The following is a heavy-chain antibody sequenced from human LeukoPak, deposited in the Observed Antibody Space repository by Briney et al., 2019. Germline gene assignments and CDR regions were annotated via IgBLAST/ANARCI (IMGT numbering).Heavy chain of an antibody. D-gene: IGHD6-13*01. V-gene: IGHV4-39*01. CDR3: ARHRTTSSWYSPFDY. CDR2: IYYSGST. Sequence: SETLSLTCTVSGGSISSSSYYWGWIRQPPGKGLEWIGSIYYSGSTHYNPSLKSRVTISVDTSKNHFSLELSSVTAADTAVYYCARHRTTSSWYSPFDYWGQGTLVTVSS. J-gene: IGHJ4*02. CDR1: GGSISSSSYY.